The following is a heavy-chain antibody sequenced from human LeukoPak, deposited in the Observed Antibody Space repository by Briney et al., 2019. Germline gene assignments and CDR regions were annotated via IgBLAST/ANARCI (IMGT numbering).Heavy chain of an antibody. V-gene: IGHV3-30*04. Sequence: GGSLRLSCAASGFTFSSYAMHWVRQAPGKGLEWVAVISYDGSNKYYADSVKGRFTISRDNSKNTLYLQMNSLRAEDTAVYYCARDGEATVYFDYWGQGTLVTVSS. J-gene: IGHJ4*02. CDR3: ARDGEATVYFDY. D-gene: IGHD5-18*01. CDR2: ISYDGSNK. CDR1: GFTFSSYA.